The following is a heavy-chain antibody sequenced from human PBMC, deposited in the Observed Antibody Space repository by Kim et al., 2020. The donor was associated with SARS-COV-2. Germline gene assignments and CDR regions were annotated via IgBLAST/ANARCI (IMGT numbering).Heavy chain of an antibody. CDR2: ISYDGSNK. CDR3: ARAPYSSGFLYYFDY. CDR1: GFTFSSYA. D-gene: IGHD6-19*01. Sequence: GGSLRLSCAASGFTFSSYAMHWVRQAPGKGLEWVAVISYDGSNKYYADSMKGRFTISRDNSKNTLYLQMNSLRAEDTAVYYCARAPYSSGFLYYFDYWGQGTLVTVSS. J-gene: IGHJ4*02. V-gene: IGHV3-30*04.